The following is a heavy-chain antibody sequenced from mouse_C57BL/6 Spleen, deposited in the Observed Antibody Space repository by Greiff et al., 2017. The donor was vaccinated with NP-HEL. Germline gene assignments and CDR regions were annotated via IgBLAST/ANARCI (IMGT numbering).Heavy chain of an antibody. J-gene: IGHJ1*03. Sequence: QVQLQQPGSELVKPVASVPLSCKASGYTFTSYWLHCLTQRPGQCLEWIGMLHPNSGSTNYNEKFKSKATLTVDKSSSTAYMQLSSLTSEDSAVYYCAIGGPPYWYFDVWGTGTTVTVSS. CDR1: GYTFTSYW. CDR2: LHPNSGST. CDR3: AIGGPPYWYFDV. V-gene: IGHV1-64*01.